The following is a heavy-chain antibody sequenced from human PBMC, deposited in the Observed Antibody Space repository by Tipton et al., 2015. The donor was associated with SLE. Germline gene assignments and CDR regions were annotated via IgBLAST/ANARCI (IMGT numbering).Heavy chain of an antibody. V-gene: IGHV4-34*01. D-gene: IGHD4-23*01. J-gene: IGHJ4*02. Sequence: TLSLTCAVYGGSVSGHYWSWIHQPPGKGLEWIGEINHSGRTNYNPSLKSRVTISVDTSKNQFSLKLSSVNAADTAVCYCARHGGYYFDYWGQGTLVTVSS. CDR1: GGSVSGHY. CDR2: INHSGRT. CDR3: ARHGGYYFDY.